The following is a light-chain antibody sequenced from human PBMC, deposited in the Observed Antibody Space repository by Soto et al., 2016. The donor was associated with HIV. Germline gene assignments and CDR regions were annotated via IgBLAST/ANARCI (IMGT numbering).Light chain of an antibody. CDR1: QSVSVW. J-gene: IGKJ1*01. CDR2: KTS. Sequence: DIQMTQFPSTLSASIGDRVTITCRASQSVSVWLAWYQQKPGKAPNLLIFKTSTLEVGVPSRFSASGSGTDFTLTLSSVRPEDFATYYCLQDYNYPWTFGQGTKVEIK. CDR3: LQDYNYPWT. V-gene: IGKV1-5*03.